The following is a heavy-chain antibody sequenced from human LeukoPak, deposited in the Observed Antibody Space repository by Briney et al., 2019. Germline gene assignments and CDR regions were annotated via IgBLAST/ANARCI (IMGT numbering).Heavy chain of an antibody. CDR2: IIPILGTA. CDR1: GGTFSSYA. J-gene: IGHJ6*02. CDR3: ARPDTNYGDHVYYYGMDV. V-gene: IGHV1-69*04. D-gene: IGHD4-17*01. Sequence: GASVKVSCKASGGTFSSYAISWVRQAPGQGLEWMGRIIPILGTANYAQKFQGRVTITADKSTSTAYMELSSLRSEDTAVYYCARPDTNYGDHVYYYGMDVWGQGTTVTVSS.